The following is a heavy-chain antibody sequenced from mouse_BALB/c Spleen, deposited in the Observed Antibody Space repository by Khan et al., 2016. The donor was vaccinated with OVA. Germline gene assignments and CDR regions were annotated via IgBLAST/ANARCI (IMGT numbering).Heavy chain of an antibody. D-gene: IGHD1-1*01. CDR1: GYSFTGYY. V-gene: IGHV1-18*01. Sequence: VQLQQSGPDLVKPGASVKISCKTSGYSFTGYYIHWVKQSQGKSLEWIGRVNPNNGGTNYNQKFKGKAILTVEKSSSTAYMELRSLTSEDSAVYYCGRISIITVAGLAYWGQGPLVTVSA. CDR2: VNPNNGGT. CDR3: GRISIITVAGLAY. J-gene: IGHJ3*01.